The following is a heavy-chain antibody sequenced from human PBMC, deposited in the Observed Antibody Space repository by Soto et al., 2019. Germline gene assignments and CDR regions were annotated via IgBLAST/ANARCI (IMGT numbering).Heavy chain of an antibody. V-gene: IGHV3-7*03. D-gene: IGHD1-26*01. Sequence: GGSLRLSCAASGFKFSSYWMSWVRQAAGKGLEWVANIKQDGSEQVYVDSVKGRFTISRDNAKNSLFLQMNSLRVEDTAVYYCARESGSYGFDYWGQGARVTVSS. CDR1: GFKFSSYW. CDR2: IKQDGSEQ. CDR3: ARESGSYGFDY. J-gene: IGHJ4*02.